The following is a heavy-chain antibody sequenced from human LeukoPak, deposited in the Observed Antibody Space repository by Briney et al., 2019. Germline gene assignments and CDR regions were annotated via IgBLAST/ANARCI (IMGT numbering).Heavy chain of an antibody. V-gene: IGHV3-48*03. Sequence: PGGSLRLSCAASGFTFSSYEMNWVRQAPGKGLEWVSYISSSGSTIYYADSVKGRFTISRDNSKNTLYLQMNSLRAEDTAVYYCARVWQQLVLYNWFDPWGQGTLVTVSS. CDR3: ARVWQQLVLYNWFDP. D-gene: IGHD6-13*01. J-gene: IGHJ5*02. CDR2: ISSSGSTI. CDR1: GFTFSSYE.